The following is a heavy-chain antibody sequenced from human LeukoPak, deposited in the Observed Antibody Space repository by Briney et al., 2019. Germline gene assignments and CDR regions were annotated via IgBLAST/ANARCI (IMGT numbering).Heavy chain of an antibody. CDR2: ITTGGAGT. Sequence: GGSLRLSCAASGFTFSTYAMNWVRQAPGKGLEWVSAITTGGAGTYYADSVKGRFTISRDNSENTLYLQMDSLRAEDTALYCCAKRHSSSRNFDYWGQGTLVTVSP. V-gene: IGHV3-23*01. CDR1: GFTFSTYA. D-gene: IGHD6-6*01. J-gene: IGHJ4*02. CDR3: AKRHSSSRNFDY.